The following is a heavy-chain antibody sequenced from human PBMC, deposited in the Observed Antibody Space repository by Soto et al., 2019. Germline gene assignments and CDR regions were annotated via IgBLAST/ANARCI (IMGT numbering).Heavy chain of an antibody. CDR2: IYHSGST. Sequence: QLQLQESGSGLVKPSQTLSLTCAVSGGSISSGGYSWSWIRQPPGKGLEWIGYIYHSGSTYYNPSLKSRVTISVDRSKNQFSLKLSSVTAADTAGYYCARAQYGDYGYGMDVWGQGTTVTVSS. D-gene: IGHD4-17*01. V-gene: IGHV4-30-2*01. CDR1: GGSISSGGYS. J-gene: IGHJ6*02. CDR3: ARAQYGDYGYGMDV.